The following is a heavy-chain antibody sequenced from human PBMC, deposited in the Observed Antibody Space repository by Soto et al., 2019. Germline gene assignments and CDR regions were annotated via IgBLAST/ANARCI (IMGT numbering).Heavy chain of an antibody. Sequence: EVPLVQSGGGLVQPGGSVTLSCAASGFTFSGSVIHWVRQASGRGLEWVGRIRARVNNFATAYAASVKGRFTMSRDDSKSKAYLQMNNLKIDDTAVYYCVTGAAGTGRLDPWGQGTLVSVSS. CDR1: GFTFSGSV. J-gene: IGHJ5*02. V-gene: IGHV3-73*01. D-gene: IGHD1-26*01. CDR3: VTGAAGTGRLDP. CDR2: IRARVNNFAT.